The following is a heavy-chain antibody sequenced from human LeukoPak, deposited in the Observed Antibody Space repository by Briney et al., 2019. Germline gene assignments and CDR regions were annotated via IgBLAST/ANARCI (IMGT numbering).Heavy chain of an antibody. D-gene: IGHD7-27*01. Sequence: GSLRLSCAASGFTFSKYWMHWVRQAPGKGLVWVSRIYSDGSGTSYADSVKGRFTISRDNAKNTLFLQMNSLRAEDTAVYYCASWGSAFDIWGQGTMVIVSS. CDR2: IYSDGSGT. CDR3: ASWGSAFDI. V-gene: IGHV3-74*01. CDR1: GFTFSKYW. J-gene: IGHJ3*02.